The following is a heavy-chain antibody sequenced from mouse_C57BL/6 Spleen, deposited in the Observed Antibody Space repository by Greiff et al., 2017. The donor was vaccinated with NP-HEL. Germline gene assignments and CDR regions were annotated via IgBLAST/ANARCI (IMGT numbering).Heavy chain of an antibody. J-gene: IGHJ2*01. CDR3: ARTTANWVFDY. CDR1: GYTFTSYW. V-gene: IGHV1-64*01. CDR2: IYPISGST. Sequence: VQLQQPGAELVKPGASVKLSCKASGYTFTSYWMHWVKQRPGQGLEWIGMIYPISGSTNYNEKFKSKATLTVDKSTSRAYMQLSSLTSEDSAVYYCARTTANWVFDYWGQGTTLTVSS. D-gene: IGHD4-1*01.